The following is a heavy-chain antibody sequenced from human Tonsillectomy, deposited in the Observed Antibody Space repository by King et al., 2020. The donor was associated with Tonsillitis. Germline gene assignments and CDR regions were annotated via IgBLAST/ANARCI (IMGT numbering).Heavy chain of an antibody. J-gene: IGHJ6*02. CDR2: ISFDGSHK. V-gene: IGHV3-30*18. CDR3: AKDSVGGPTIGGSLSWGFYYGMDV. D-gene: IGHD3-16*02. CDR1: GFTFRTYD. Sequence: VQLVESGGGVVQPGRSLRLSCAASGFTFRTYDMHWVRQAPGKGLEWVAVISFDGSHKSYADSVKGRFNISRDNSNNTLFLQMNSLRLEDTAVYYCAKDSVGGPTIGGSLSWGFYYGMDVWGRGTTVTVSS.